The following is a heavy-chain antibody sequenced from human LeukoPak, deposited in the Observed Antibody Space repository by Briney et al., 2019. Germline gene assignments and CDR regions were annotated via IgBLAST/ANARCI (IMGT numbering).Heavy chain of an antibody. CDR1: GFTFSGSA. J-gene: IGHJ4*02. CDR2: IRSKANSYAT. V-gene: IGHV3-73*01. Sequence: GGSLRLSCAASGFTFSGSAMHWVRQASGKGLEWVGRIRSKANSYATAYAASVKGRFTISRDDSKNTAYLQMNSLKTEDTAVYYCTRIPETFTYYDSSGYQYWGQGTLVTVSS. CDR3: TRIPETFTYYDSSGYQY. D-gene: IGHD3-22*01.